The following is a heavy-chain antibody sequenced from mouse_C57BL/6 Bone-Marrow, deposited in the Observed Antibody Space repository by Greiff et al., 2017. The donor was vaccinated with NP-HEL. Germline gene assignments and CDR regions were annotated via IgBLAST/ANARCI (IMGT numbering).Heavy chain of an antibody. Sequence: EVQLVASGGGLVQPKGSLKLSCAASGFSFNTYAMNWVRQAPGKGLEWVARIRSKSNNYATYYADSVKDRFTISRDDSESMLYLQMNNLKTEDTAMYYCVRHGATTVMDYWGQGTSVTVSS. CDR3: VRHGATTVMDY. V-gene: IGHV10-1*01. D-gene: IGHD1-1*01. CDR2: IRSKSNNYAT. CDR1: GFSFNTYA. J-gene: IGHJ4*01.